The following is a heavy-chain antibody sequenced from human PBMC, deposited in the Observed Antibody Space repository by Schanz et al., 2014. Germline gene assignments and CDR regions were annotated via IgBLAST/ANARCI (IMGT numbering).Heavy chain of an antibody. J-gene: IGHJ3*02. CDR2: INPKTGNS. CDR3: IQSPVPMAFDM. V-gene: IGHV1-8*02. CDR1: GYTFTGHH. Sequence: QVQLLQSGAEVKKPGASVKVSCKASGYTFTGHHMHWVRQAPGQGLEWMGWINPKTGNSGCAQKFQGRVTMTRDTAISTAYMELSRLGYEDTAVYYCIQSPVPMAFDMWGQGTKVTVSS.